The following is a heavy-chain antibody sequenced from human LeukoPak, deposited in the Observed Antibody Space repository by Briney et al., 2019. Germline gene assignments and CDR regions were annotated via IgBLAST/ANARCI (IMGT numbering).Heavy chain of an antibody. CDR2: INWNGGST. CDR1: GFTFDDYG. D-gene: IGHD3-22*01. V-gene: IGHV3-20*04. J-gene: IGHJ3*02. CDR3: ARGFVVINSRDAFDI. Sequence: GGSLRLSCAASGFTFDDYGMSWVRQAPGKGLEWVSGINWNGGSTGYADSVKGRFTISRDNAKNSLYLQMNSLRAEDTALYYCARGFVVINSRDAFDIWGQGTMVTVSS.